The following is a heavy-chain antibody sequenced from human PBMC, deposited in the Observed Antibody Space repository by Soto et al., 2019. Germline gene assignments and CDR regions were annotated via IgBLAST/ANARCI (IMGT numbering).Heavy chain of an antibody. D-gene: IGHD3-9*01. CDR1: GGTFSSYA. CDR3: ARSYYDILTGYYVYYGMDV. V-gene: IGHV1-69*13. CDR2: IIPIFGTA. Sequence: SVKVSCKASGGTFSSYAISWVRQAPGQGLEWMGGIIPIFGTANYAQKFQGRVTITADESTSTAYMELSSLRSEDTAVYYCARSYYDILTGYYVYYGMDVWGQATTVTVS. J-gene: IGHJ6*02.